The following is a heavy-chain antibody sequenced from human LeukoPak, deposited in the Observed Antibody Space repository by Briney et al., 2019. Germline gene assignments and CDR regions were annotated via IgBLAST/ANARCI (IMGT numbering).Heavy chain of an antibody. V-gene: IGHV4-39*01. D-gene: IGHD6-13*01. Sequence: SETLSLTRTVSGGSISSSSYYWGWIRQPPGKGLEWIGSIYYSGSTYYNPSLKSRVTISVDTSKNQFSLKLSSVTAADTAVYYCARLLQRIAVAGMKNSGFDPWGQGTLVTVSS. CDR1: GGSISSSSYY. J-gene: IGHJ5*02. CDR3: ARLLQRIAVAGMKNSGFDP. CDR2: IYYSGST.